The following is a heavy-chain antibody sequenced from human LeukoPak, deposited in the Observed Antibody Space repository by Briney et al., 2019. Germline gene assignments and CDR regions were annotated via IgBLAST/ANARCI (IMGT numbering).Heavy chain of an antibody. V-gene: IGHV3-23*01. CDR3: AVGGNSFDY. D-gene: IGHD4-23*01. CDR1: GFSFSTYA. J-gene: IGHJ4*02. CDR2: ISGSGGYT. Sequence: PGGTLRLSCAGSGFSFSTYAMTWVRQAPGMGLESVSAISGSGGYTYYADSVKGRFTISRDNSKNTLYLQMNSLRAEDTAVYYCAVGGNSFDYWGQGTLVTVSS.